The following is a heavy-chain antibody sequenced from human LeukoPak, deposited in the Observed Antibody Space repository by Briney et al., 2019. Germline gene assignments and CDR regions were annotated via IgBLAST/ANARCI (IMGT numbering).Heavy chain of an antibody. Sequence: GGSLRLSCAASGFTFSSYAMHWVRQAPGKGLEWVAVISYDGGNKYYADSVKGRFTISRDNSKNTLYLQMNSLRAEDTAVYYCARDLRPHDFWSGLAWGQGTLVTVSS. D-gene: IGHD3-3*01. CDR3: ARDLRPHDFWSGLA. CDR1: GFTFSSYA. J-gene: IGHJ4*02. CDR2: ISYDGGNK. V-gene: IGHV3-30-3*01.